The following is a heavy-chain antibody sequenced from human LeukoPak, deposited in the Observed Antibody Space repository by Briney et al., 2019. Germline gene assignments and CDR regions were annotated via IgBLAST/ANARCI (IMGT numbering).Heavy chain of an antibody. J-gene: IGHJ4*02. CDR1: GYTFTSYY. V-gene: IGHV1-46*01. CDR3: ARELHLRGDYYDSSGYYYGFDY. D-gene: IGHD3-22*01. Sequence: GASVKVSCKASGYTFTSYYMHWVRQAPGQGLEWMGIINPSGGSTSYAQKFQGRVTMTRDTSTSTVYMELSSLSSEDTAVYYCARELHLRGDYYDSSGYYYGFDYWGQGTLVTVSS. CDR2: INPSGGST.